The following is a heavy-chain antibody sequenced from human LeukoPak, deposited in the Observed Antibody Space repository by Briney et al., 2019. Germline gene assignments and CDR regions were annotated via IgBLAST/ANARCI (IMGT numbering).Heavy chain of an antibody. J-gene: IGHJ4*02. D-gene: IGHD5-18*01. CDR3: ARVTLSDTAMVLFDY. CDR1: GGSISSGGYY. V-gene: IGHV4-30-2*01. CDR2: INHSGST. Sequence: SQTLSLTCTVSGGSISSGGYYWSWIRQPPGKGLEWIGEINHSGSTNYNPSLKSRVTISVDTSKNQFSLKLSSVTAADTAVYYCARVTLSDTAMVLFDYWGQGTLVTVSS.